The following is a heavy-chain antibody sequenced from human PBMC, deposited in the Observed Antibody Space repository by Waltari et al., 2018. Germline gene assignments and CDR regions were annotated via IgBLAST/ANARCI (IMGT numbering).Heavy chain of an antibody. CDR3: ARGGARGGEDY. Sequence: QLQLQESGPGLVKPSETLSLTCTVSGGSISSSSYYWGWIRQPPGKGLEWIGSIYYSGSTYYNPSLKSRVTISVDTSKNQFSLKLSSVTAADTAVYYCARGGARGGEDYWGQGTLVTVSS. J-gene: IGHJ4*02. V-gene: IGHV4-39*07. CDR2: IYYSGST. CDR1: GGSISSSSYY. D-gene: IGHD3-16*01.